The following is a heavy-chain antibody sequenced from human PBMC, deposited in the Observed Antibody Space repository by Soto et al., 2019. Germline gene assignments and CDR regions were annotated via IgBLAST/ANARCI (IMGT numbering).Heavy chain of an antibody. J-gene: IGHJ5*01. CDR2: ISAYNGNT. CDR1: GYTFTSYG. CDR3: AATGRFLEWKNWFDP. V-gene: IGHV1-18*01. D-gene: IGHD3-3*01. Sequence: KVSCKASGYTFTSYGISWVRQAPGQGLEWMGWISAYNGNTNYAQKLQGRVTMTTDTSTSTAYMELRSLRSDVTAVYYCAATGRFLEWKNWFDPWGQGTLVTVSS.